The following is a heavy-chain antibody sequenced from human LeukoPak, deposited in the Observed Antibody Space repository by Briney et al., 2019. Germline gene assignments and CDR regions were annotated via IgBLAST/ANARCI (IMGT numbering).Heavy chain of an antibody. V-gene: IGHV3-30*18. CDR3: AKYSGSYNRFDY. D-gene: IGHD1-26*01. Sequence: GGSLRLSCAASGFTFSSYGMHWVRQAPGKGLEWVAVISYDGSNKYYADSVKGRFTISRDNSKNTLYLQMNSLRAEDTAVYYCAKYSGSYNRFDYWGQGTLATVSS. J-gene: IGHJ4*02. CDR2: ISYDGSNK. CDR1: GFTFSSYG.